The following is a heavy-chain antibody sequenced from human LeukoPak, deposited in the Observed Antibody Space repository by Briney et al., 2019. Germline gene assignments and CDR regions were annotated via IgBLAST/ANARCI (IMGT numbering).Heavy chain of an antibody. Sequence: GASVKISCKASGYTFTSYYMHWVRQAPGQGLEWMGIINPSGGSTSYAQKFQGRVTMTRDTSTSTVYMELSSLRSEDTAVYYCARDQAYYDILTGYYRVGASRVVDYYYYYGMDVWGQGTTVTVSS. CDR1: GYTFTSYY. CDR3: ARDQAYYDILTGYYRVGASRVVDYYYYYGMDV. V-gene: IGHV1-46*01. CDR2: INPSGGST. D-gene: IGHD3-9*01. J-gene: IGHJ6*02.